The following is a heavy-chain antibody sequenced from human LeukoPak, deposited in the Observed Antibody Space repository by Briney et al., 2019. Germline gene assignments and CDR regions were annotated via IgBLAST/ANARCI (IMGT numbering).Heavy chain of an antibody. CDR3: ARASTERGYSYGPLDNYFDY. CDR1: GFTFTTYW. D-gene: IGHD5-18*01. V-gene: IGHV3-7*01. J-gene: IGHJ4*02. CDR2: INQDGTEK. Sequence: PGESLRLSCAASGFTFTTYWMSWVRQLPGKGLEWVANINQDGTEKYYVDSGKGRFTISRDNAKNSLYLQMNSLRAEDTAVYYCARASTERGYSYGPLDNYFDYWGQGTLVTVSS.